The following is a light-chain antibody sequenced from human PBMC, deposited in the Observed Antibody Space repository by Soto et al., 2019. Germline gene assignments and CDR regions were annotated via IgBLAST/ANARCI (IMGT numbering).Light chain of an antibody. Sequence: EIVMTQSPATLSVSPGERATFSCRASQSVSSNLAWYQQKPGQAPRLLIYDASKRATGIPARFSGSGSGTEFTLTISSLHSEDFAVYYCQQYYDWPITFGQGTRLEI. CDR2: DAS. J-gene: IGKJ5*01. CDR1: QSVSSN. V-gene: IGKV3D-15*01. CDR3: QQYYDWPIT.